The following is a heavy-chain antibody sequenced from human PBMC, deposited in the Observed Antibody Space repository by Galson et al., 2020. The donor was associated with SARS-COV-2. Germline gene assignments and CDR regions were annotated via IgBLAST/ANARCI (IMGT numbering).Heavy chain of an antibody. CDR2: ISGSATST. Sequence: GGSLRLSCAASGFTFGTYAMSWVRQAPGKGLEWVSSISGSATSTYYADSVKGRFTISRDNSKNTLYLQMNTLRGDDTAVYFCAKGAYYDIIEYDAFDIWGQGTMVTVSS. CDR3: AKGAYYDIIEYDAFDI. CDR1: GFTFGTYA. J-gene: IGHJ3*02. D-gene: IGHD3-9*01. V-gene: IGHV3-23*01.